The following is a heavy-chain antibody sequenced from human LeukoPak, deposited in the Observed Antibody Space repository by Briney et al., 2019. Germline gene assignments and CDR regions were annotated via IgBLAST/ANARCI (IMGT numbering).Heavy chain of an antibody. V-gene: IGHV4-59*11. CDR2: ISYIGST. CDR1: DDSFSSHY. J-gene: IGHJ3*02. CDR3: ARDLVTVTKGYDI. Sequence: SETLSLTCAVSDDSFSSHYWTWIRQPPGKGLEWIGYISYIGSTNYNPSLKSRVTISIDTSKNQFSLKLSSVTAADTAVYYCARDLVTVTKGYDIWGQGTMVGVSS. D-gene: IGHD4-17*01.